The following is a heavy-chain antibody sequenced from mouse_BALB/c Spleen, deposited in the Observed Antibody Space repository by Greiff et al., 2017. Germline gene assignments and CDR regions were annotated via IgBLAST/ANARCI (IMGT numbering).Heavy chain of an antibody. CDR3: ARGEG. CDR2: ISYSGST. Sequence: EVQLQQSGPGLVKPSQSLSLTCTVTGYSITRDYAWNWIRQFPGNKLEWMGYISYSGSTSYNPSLKSRISITRDTSKNQFFLQLNSMTTEDTATYYWARGEGWGQGTLVTVTA. J-gene: IGHJ3*01. V-gene: IGHV3-2*02. CDR1: GYSITRDYA.